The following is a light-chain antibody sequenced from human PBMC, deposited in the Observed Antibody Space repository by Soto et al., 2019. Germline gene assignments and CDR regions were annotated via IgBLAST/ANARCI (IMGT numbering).Light chain of an antibody. CDR3: SSFAGSGTLFV. V-gene: IGLV2-23*01. J-gene: IGLJ2*01. CDR1: KTDIGNYNL. CDR2: EDT. Sequence: QSALTQPASVSGSPGQSITISCTGTKTDIGNYNLVSWYQRHPDKAPKLIIYEDTKRPSGISNRFSASKSGTTASLTISGRQAEDEADYHCSSFAGSGTLFVFGGGTKLTVL.